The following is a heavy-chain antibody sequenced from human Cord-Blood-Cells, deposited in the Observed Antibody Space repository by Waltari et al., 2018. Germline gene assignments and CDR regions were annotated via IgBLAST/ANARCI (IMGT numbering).Heavy chain of an antibody. CDR2: INHSGST. V-gene: IGHV4-34*01. D-gene: IGHD6-13*01. J-gene: IGHJ6*02. Sequence: QVQLQQWGAGLLKPSETLSLTCAVYGGSFSGYYWSWIRQPPGKGLEWIGEINHSGSTNYSPSLNSRVTISVDTSKNQFSLKLSSVTAADTAVYYCARGRGYSSSYYYYGMDVWGQGTTVTVSS. CDR1: GGSFSGYY. CDR3: ARGRGYSSSYYYYGMDV.